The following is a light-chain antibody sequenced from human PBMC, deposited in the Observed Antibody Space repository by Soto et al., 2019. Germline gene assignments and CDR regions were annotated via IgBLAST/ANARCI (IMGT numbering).Light chain of an antibody. J-gene: IGKJ4*01. CDR3: QQLNNYPDT. CDR2: DAS. CDR1: QSIGSW. V-gene: IGKV1-9*01. Sequence: DIQLTQSPSCLSASLGDRVTITCRASQSIGSWLAWYQQKPGKAPRLLIYDASTLKSGVPSRFSGSGSETEFTLTISSLQPEDFATYYCQQLNNYPDTFGEGTKVDIK.